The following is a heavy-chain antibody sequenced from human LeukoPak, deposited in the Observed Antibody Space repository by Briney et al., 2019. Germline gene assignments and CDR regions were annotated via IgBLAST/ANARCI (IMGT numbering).Heavy chain of an antibody. J-gene: IGHJ4*02. CDR3: ARVASRNYFDY. D-gene: IGHD2-2*01. Sequence: SVKVSCKASGGTFSSYAISWVRQAPGQGLEWMGRIIPILGIANYAQKFQGRVTITADKSTSTAYMELSSLRSEDTAVYYCARVASRNYFDYWGQGTLVTVSS. CDR2: IIPILGIA. CDR1: GGTFSSYA. V-gene: IGHV1-69*04.